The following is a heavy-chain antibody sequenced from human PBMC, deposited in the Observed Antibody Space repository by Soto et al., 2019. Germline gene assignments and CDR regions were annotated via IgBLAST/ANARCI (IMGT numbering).Heavy chain of an antibody. CDR3: ARASYSDNSGHDY. CDR2: IYYSGTT. CDR1: GGSASSRNYY. D-gene: IGHD3-22*01. J-gene: IGHJ4*02. V-gene: IGHV4-31*03. Sequence: SETLSLTCTVSGGSASSRNYYWSWIRQHPGKGLEWIGYIYYSGTTYHNPSLKSRVSISIDTSKNQFSLKLSSVTAADTAVYYCARASYSDNSGHDYWGQGTLVTVSS.